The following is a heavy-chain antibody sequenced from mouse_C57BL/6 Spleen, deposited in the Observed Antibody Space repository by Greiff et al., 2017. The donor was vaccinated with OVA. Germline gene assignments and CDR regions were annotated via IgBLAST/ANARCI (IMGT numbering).Heavy chain of an antibody. CDR3: ACNYVGDY. CDR1: GYTFTSYW. CDR2: IHPNSGST. Sequence: VQLQESGAELVKPGASVKLSCKASGYTFTSYWMHWVKQRPGQGLEWIGMIHPNSGSTNYNEKFKSKATLTVDKSSSTAYMQLSSLTSEDSAVYYCACNYVGDYWGQGTTLTVSS. J-gene: IGHJ2*01. D-gene: IGHD2-1*01. V-gene: IGHV1-64*01.